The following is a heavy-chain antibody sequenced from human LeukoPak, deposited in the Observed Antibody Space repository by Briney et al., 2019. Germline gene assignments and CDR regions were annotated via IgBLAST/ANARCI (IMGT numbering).Heavy chain of an antibody. CDR2: ISTSSTYI. V-gene: IGHV3-21*01. D-gene: IGHD1-26*01. CDR3: ASDRRELLFDF. Sequence: GGSLRLSCAASGFTFSSYSMNWVRQAPGNGLEWVSSISTSSTYIYYADSVKGRFTISRDNAKNSLYLQMNSLRAEDTAVYYCASDRRELLFDFWGQGTLVTVSS. CDR1: GFTFSSYS. J-gene: IGHJ4*02.